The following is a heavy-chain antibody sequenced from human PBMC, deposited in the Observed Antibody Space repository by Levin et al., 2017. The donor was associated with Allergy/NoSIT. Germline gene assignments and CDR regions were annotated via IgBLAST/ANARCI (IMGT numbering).Heavy chain of an antibody. CDR2: IYATGST. J-gene: IGHJ5*02. CDR3: ARDLALSPYNWFDP. D-gene: IGHD3-16*01. Sequence: PSETLSLTCTVSGGSISSYYWSWIRQPAGKGLEWIGRIYATGSTNYNPSLKSRVTMSVDTSKNQFSLKLNSVTAADTAIYYCARDLALSPYNWFDPWGQGTLVTVSS. V-gene: IGHV4-4*07. CDR1: GGSISSYY.